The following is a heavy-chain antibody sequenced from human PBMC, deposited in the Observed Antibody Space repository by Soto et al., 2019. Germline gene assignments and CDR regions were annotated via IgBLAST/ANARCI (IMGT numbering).Heavy chain of an antibody. V-gene: IGHV3-23*01. D-gene: IGHD3-10*01. Sequence: EVPLLESGGGLVQPGGSQRLSCVASGFTLSTYAMSWVRQAPGKGLEWVSIIGNSGGVTVYADSVNGHFTISRDNSKNTLYLQMNSLTAEDTAVYYCAKHFVNGEIDYWGQGTLVTVSS. CDR3: AKHFVNGEIDY. J-gene: IGHJ4*02. CDR2: IGNSGGVT. CDR1: GFTLSTYA.